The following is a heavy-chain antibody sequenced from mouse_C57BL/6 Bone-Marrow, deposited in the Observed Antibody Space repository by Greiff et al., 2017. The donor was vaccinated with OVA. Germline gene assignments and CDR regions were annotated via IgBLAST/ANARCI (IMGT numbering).Heavy chain of an antibody. D-gene: IGHD2-5*01. J-gene: IGHJ1*03. CDR2: IHPNSGST. V-gene: IGHV1-64*01. CDR3: AREGSNYVWYFDV. Sequence: VQLQQPGAELVKPGASVKLSCKASGYTFTSYWMHWVKQRPGQGLEWIGMIHPNSGSTNYNEKFKSKATLTVDKSSSTAYMQLSSLTSDDSAVYYCAREGSNYVWYFDVWGTGTTVTVSS. CDR1: GYTFTSYW.